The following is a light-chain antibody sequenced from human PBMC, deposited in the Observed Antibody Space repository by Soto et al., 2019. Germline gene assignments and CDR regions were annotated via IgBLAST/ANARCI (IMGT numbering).Light chain of an antibody. J-gene: IGKJ2*01. V-gene: IGKV3-11*02. CDR3: QHRGV. CDR2: AAS. Sequence: EMVLTQSPATLSLSPGERATLSCRAAQSISTYLAWYQQKPGQGPRLLIYAASNRATGIPARFSGSGSGRDFTLTISSLEPEDFAVYYCQHRGVFGRGPKLEI. CDR1: QSISTY.